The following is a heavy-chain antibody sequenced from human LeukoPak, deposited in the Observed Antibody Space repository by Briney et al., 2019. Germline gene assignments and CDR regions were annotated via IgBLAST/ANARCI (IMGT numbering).Heavy chain of an antibody. J-gene: IGHJ3*02. V-gene: IGHV3-33*01. CDR2: IWYDGSNK. Sequence: GGSLRLSCAASGFTFSSYGMHWVRQAPGKGLEWVGGIWYDGSNKYYADSVKGRFTISRDNSKNTLYLQMNSLRTEDTAVYYCARGAIVGAIDAFDIWGQGTMVTVSS. CDR3: ARGAIVGAIDAFDI. CDR1: GFTFSSYG. D-gene: IGHD1-26*01.